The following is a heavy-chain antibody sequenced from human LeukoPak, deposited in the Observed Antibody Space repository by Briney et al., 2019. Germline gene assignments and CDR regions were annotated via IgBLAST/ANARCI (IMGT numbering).Heavy chain of an antibody. D-gene: IGHD2-15*01. CDR3: ARVDRYCSGGSCYDNYYFDY. V-gene: IGHV3-11*05. J-gene: IGHJ4*02. Sequence: GGSLRLSCAASGFTFSDYYMSWIRQAPGKGLEWVSDICSSSSYTNYADSVKGRFTISRDNAKNSLYLQMNSLRAEDTAVYYCARVDRYCSGGSCYDNYYFDYWGQGTLVTVSS. CDR1: GFTFSDYY. CDR2: ICSSSSYT.